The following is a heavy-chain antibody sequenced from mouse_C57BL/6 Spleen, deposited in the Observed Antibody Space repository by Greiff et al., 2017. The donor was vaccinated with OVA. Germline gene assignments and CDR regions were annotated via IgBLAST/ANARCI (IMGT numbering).Heavy chain of an antibody. CDR3: ATGEGSYAMDY. Sequence: QVQLKQSGPELVKPGASVKISCKASGYAFSSSWMNWVKQRPGKGLEWIGRIYPGDGDTNYNGKFKGKATLTADKSSSTAYMQLSSLTSEDSAVYFCATGEGSYAMDYWGQGTSVTVSS. CDR1: GYAFSSSW. V-gene: IGHV1-82*01. CDR2: IYPGDGDT. J-gene: IGHJ4*01.